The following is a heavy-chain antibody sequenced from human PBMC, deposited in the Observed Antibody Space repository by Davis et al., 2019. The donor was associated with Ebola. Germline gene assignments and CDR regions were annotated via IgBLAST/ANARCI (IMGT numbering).Heavy chain of an antibody. V-gene: IGHV1-18*01. CDR1: GGTFSSYA. CDR3: AGQSIAARLVDYYYGMDV. CDR2: ISAYNGNT. Sequence: ASVKVSCKASGGTFSSYAISWVRQAPGQGLEWMGWISAYNGNTNYAQKLQGRVTMTTDTSTSTAYMELSSLRSEDTAVYYCAGQSIAARLVDYYYGMDVWGQGTTVTVSS. J-gene: IGHJ6*02. D-gene: IGHD6-6*01.